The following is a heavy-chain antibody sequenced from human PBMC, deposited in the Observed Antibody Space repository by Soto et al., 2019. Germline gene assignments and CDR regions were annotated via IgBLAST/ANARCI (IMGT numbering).Heavy chain of an antibody. CDR1: GGTFSSYA. J-gene: IGHJ4*02. Sequence: QVQLVQSGAEVQKPGSSVKVSCKASGGTFSSYAISWVRQAPGQGLEWMGGIIPVFGTANYAQKFQGRVTITADKSTSTAYMELSSLRSEDTAVYYCARDSFYSSGWYARYDYWGQGTLVTVSS. CDR2: IIPVFGTA. D-gene: IGHD6-19*01. V-gene: IGHV1-69*06. CDR3: ARDSFYSSGWYARYDY.